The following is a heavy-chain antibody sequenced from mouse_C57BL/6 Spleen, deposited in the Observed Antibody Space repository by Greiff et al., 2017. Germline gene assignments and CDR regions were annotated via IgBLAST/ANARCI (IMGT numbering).Heavy chain of an antibody. J-gene: IGHJ4*01. CDR2: IGPENGDT. CDR3: TGRNGGALDD. Sequence: VQLQQSGAELVRPGASVKLSCTASGFNIKDDYMHWVQQTPEQGLEWLGWIGPENGDTAYASKFPGKATITADTASNTAYLQLSSLRAEDTAVYYCTGRNGGALDDWGQGTSVTVSS. CDR1: GFNIKDDY. D-gene: IGHD2-1*01. V-gene: IGHV14-4*01.